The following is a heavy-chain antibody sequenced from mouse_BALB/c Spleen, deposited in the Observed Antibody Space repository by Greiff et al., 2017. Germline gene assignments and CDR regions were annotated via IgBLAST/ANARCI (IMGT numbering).Heavy chain of an antibody. CDR3: ARWYDVAY. J-gene: IGHJ3*01. CDR2: IDPSDSYT. Sequence: VQLQQPGAELVKPGASVKLSCKASGYTFTSYWMHWVKQRPGQGLEWIGEIDPSDSYTNYNQKFKGKATLTVDKSSSTAYMQLSSLTSEDSAVYYCARWYDVAYWGQGTLVTVSA. CDR1: GYTFTSYW. V-gene: IGHV1-69*02. D-gene: IGHD2-14*01.